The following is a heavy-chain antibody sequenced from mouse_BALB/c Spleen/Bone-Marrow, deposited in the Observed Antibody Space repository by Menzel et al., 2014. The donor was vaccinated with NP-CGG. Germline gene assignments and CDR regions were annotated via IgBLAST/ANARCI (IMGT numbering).Heavy chain of an antibody. V-gene: IGHV5-6*01. CDR2: ISSGGSYT. D-gene: IGHD2-4*01. J-gene: IGHJ2*01. Sequence: EVKLVESGGDLVKPGGSLKLSCAASGFTFSSYGMSWVRQTPDKRLEWVATISSGGSYTYYPDSVKGRFTISRDNAKNTLYLQMSSLKSEDTAMYYCARQTYYDYDGYFDYWAKAPLSQSPQ. CDR3: ARQTYYDYDGYFDY. CDR1: GFTFSSYG.